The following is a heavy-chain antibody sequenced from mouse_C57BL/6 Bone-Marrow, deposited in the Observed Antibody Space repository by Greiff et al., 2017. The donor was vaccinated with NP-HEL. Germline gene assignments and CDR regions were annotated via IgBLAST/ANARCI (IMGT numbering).Heavy chain of an antibody. Sequence: LVEPGASVKIPCKASGYTFTDYNMDWVKQSHGKSLEWIGDINPNNGGTIYNQKFKGKATLTVDKSSSTAYMELRSLTSEDTAVYYCARCPKVGDPYFDYWGQGTTLTVSS. CDR1: GYTFTDYN. D-gene: IGHD1-1*01. CDR3: ARCPKVGDPYFDY. CDR2: INPNNGGT. J-gene: IGHJ2*01. V-gene: IGHV1-18*01.